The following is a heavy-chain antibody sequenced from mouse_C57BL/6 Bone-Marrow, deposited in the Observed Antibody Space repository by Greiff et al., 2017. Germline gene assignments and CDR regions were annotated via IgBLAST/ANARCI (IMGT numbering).Heavy chain of an antibody. CDR3: ARSLITTVGPWYFDV. J-gene: IGHJ1*03. Sequence: QVQLQQPGAELVKPGASVKLSCKASGYTFTSYWMQWVKQRPGQGLEWNGEIDTSDSYTNYNQKFKGKATLTVDTSSSTAYMQLSSLTSEDSAVYYCARSLITTVGPWYFDVWGTGTTVTVSS. CDR2: IDTSDSYT. D-gene: IGHD1-1*01. CDR1: GYTFTSYW. V-gene: IGHV1-50*01.